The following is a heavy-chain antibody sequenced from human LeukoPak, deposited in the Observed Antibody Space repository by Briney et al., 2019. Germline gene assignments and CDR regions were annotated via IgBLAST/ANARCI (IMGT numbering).Heavy chain of an antibody. CDR1: GGSFSGYY. Sequence: SETLSLTCAVYGGSFSGYYWSWIRQPPGKGLEWIGEINHSGSTNYNPSLKSRVTISVDTSKNQFSLKLSYVTAADTAVYYCARGGSSDYSSGWFVDYWGQGTLVTVSS. D-gene: IGHD6-19*01. CDR3: ARGGSSDYSSGWFVDY. CDR2: INHSGST. J-gene: IGHJ4*02. V-gene: IGHV4-34*01.